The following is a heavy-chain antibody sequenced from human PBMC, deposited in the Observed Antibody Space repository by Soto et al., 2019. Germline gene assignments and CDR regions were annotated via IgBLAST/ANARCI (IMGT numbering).Heavy chain of an antibody. Sequence: QVQLVESGGGVGQPGRSLRLSCAASGFTFSSYGMHWVRQAPGKGLEWVAVIWYDGSNKYYADSVKGRFTISRDNSKNPPYLAMNSLRAEDTGGYYRSSWRPTGEMDVWGQGTTVTVSS. J-gene: IGHJ6*02. CDR3: SSWRPTGEMDV. D-gene: IGHD7-27*01. CDR2: IWYDGSNK. CDR1: GFTFSSYG. V-gene: IGHV3-33*01.